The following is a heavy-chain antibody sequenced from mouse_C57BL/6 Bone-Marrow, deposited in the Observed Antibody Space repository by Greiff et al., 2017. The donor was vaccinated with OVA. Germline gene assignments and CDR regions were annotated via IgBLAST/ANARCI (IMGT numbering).Heavy chain of an antibody. J-gene: IGHJ4*01. CDR3: ASLYGSGAMDY. Sequence: EVQLVESGGDLVKPGGSLKLSCAASGFTFSSYGTSWVRQTPDKRLEWVATISSGGSYTYYPDSVKGRFTISRDNAKNTLYLQMSSLKSEDTAMYYCASLYGSGAMDYWGQGTSVTVSS. CDR2: ISSGGSYT. V-gene: IGHV5-6*01. D-gene: IGHD1-1*01. CDR1: GFTFSSYG.